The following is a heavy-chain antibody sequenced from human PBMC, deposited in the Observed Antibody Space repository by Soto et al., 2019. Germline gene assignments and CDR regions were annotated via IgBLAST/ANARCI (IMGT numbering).Heavy chain of an antibody. D-gene: IGHD3-10*01. CDR1: GFTFSSYA. V-gene: IGHV3-23*01. Sequence: PGGSLRLSCAASGFTFSSYAVSWVRQAPGKGLEWVSAISGSGGSTYYADSVKGRFTISRDNSKNTLYLQMNSLRAEDTAVYYWANLRRPPAHPPSGAQGTLVPV. J-gene: IGHJ4*02. CDR3: ANLRRPPAHPPS. CDR2: ISGSGGST.